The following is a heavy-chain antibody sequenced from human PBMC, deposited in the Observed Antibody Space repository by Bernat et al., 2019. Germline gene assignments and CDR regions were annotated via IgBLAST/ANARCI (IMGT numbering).Heavy chain of an antibody. CDR2: IYYSGDT. J-gene: IGHJ4*02. V-gene: IGHV4-39*01. CDR3: ARRLTRVVAPTYYFDY. Sequence: QVQLQESGPGLVKPSETLSLTCTVSAGSISSSLYYWAWIRQPPGKGLEWVGSIYYSGDTYYNPSLKSRVTMSVDTSKNQFSLQLSSVTAADPATYYCARRLTRVVAPTYYFDYWGQGTLVTVSS. CDR1: AGSISSSLYY. D-gene: IGHD2-15*01.